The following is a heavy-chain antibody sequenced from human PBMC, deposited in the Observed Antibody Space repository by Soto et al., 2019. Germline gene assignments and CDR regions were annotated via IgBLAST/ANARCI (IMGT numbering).Heavy chain of an antibody. CDR3: AKDSYYYDSSGYSPPDC. V-gene: IGHV3-30*18. CDR2: ISYDGSNK. Sequence: GGSLRLSCVASGFTFSSYGMHWVRQAPGKGLEWVAVISYDGSNKYYADSVKGRFTISRDNSKNTLYLQMNSLGAEDTAVYYCAKDSYYYDSSGYSPPDCWGQGTLVTVSS. CDR1: GFTFSSYG. J-gene: IGHJ4*02. D-gene: IGHD3-22*01.